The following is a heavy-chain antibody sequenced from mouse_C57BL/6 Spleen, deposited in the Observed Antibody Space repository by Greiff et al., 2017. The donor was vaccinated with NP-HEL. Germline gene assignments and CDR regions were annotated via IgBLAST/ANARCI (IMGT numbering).Heavy chain of an antibody. V-gene: IGHV5-17*01. CDR2: ISSGSSTI. CDR3: ARRSSYGLGAMDY. CDR1: GFTFSDYG. D-gene: IGHD1-1*01. J-gene: IGHJ4*01. Sequence: EVKLVESGGGLVKPGGSLKLSCAASGFTFSDYGMHWVRQAPEKGLEWVAYISSGSSTIYYADTVKGRFTISRDNAKNTLFLQMTSLRSEDTAMYYCARRSSYGLGAMDYWGQGTSVTVAS.